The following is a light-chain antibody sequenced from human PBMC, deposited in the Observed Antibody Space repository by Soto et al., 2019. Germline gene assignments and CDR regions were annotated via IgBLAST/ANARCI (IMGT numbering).Light chain of an antibody. CDR2: GAS. J-gene: IGKJ1*01. CDR3: QQYGSSPRT. CDR1: QSVSSSL. V-gene: IGKV3-20*01. Sequence: EIVLTQSPGTLSLSPGERATLSCRASQSVSSSLLAWYQQKPGQAPRLLIYGASSRATGIPDRFSGSGSGTDFTLTISRLEPEDFAVYYCQQYGSSPRTFGQVTKVEIK.